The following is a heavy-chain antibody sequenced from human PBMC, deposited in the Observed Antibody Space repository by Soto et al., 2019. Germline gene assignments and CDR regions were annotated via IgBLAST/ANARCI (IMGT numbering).Heavy chain of an antibody. V-gene: IGHV1-69*06. CDR3: ARLYYDSSGHPY. Sequence: QVQLVQSGAEVKRPGSSVKVSCKASGGTFSSYAIIWVRQAPGQELAWMGGIISSFGTANYAQKFQGRGTITADKSTSTACMELSILRSEDTAVYYCARLYYDSSGHPYWGQGTLVTVSS. CDR2: IISSFGTA. CDR1: GGTFSSYA. J-gene: IGHJ4*02. D-gene: IGHD3-22*01.